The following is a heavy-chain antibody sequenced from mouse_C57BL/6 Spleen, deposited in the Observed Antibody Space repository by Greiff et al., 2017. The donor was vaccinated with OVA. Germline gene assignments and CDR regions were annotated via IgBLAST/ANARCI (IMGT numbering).Heavy chain of an antibody. V-gene: IGHV1-18*01. CDR1: GYTFTDYN. CDR3: ARNYGSLPSWFAY. J-gene: IGHJ3*01. Sequence: VQLQQSGPELVKPGASVKIPCKASGYTFTDYNMDWVKQSHGKSLEWIGDINPNNGGTIYNQKFKGKATLTVDKASSTAYMELRSLTSEDTAVYYCARNYGSLPSWFAYWGQGTLVTVSA. D-gene: IGHD1-1*01. CDR2: INPNNGGT.